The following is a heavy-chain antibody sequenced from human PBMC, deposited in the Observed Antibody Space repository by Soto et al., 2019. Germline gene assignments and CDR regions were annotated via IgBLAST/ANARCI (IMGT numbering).Heavy chain of an antibody. V-gene: IGHV1-46*01. CDR2: INPSGGST. D-gene: IGHD3-3*01. CDR3: ASADGGPGSFAI. CDR1: GYTFTSYY. J-gene: IGHJ3*02. Sequence: ASVKVSCKASGYTFTSYYMHWVRQAPGQGLEWMGIINPSGGSTSYAQKFQGRVTMTRDTSTSTVYMELSSLRSEDTAVYYCASADGGPGSFAIWGQGTMVTVSS.